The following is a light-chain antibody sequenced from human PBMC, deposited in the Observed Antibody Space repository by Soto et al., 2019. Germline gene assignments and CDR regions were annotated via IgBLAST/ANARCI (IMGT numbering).Light chain of an antibody. Sequence: EIVMTQSPATLSVSPGERATLSCRASQSVRSNLAWYQQKPGQAPRLLIYGASTRATGIPARFSGSGSGTEFTLTISSLQSEDIAVYYCQQYNNWPPLTFGGGTKVEI. CDR3: QQYNNWPPLT. V-gene: IGKV3-15*01. J-gene: IGKJ4*01. CDR1: QSVRSN. CDR2: GAS.